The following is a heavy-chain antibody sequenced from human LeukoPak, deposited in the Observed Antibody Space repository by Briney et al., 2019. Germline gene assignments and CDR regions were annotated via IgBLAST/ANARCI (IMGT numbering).Heavy chain of an antibody. Sequence: GRSLRLSCAATGFTFSSFGMHWVSQAPGKGLEWVAAIWYDGSNKYYADSVKGRFTISRDNSKNTLYLQMTSLRAEDTAVYYCARDPRLVTVTRTGDYRGQGTLVSVS. D-gene: IGHD6-19*01. J-gene: IGHJ4*02. V-gene: IGHV3-33*01. CDR1: GFTFSSFG. CDR2: IWYDGSNK. CDR3: ARDPRLVTVTRTGDY.